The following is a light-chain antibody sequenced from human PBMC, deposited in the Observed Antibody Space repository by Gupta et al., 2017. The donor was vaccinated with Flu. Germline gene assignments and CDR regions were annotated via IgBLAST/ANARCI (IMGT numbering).Light chain of an antibody. V-gene: IGLV8-61*01. Sequence: QTVVTQEPSFSVTSGGTVTRTCGLSSGSVSSGYYPSWYRQTPGKPPRTLIYNTNTRSSGVPDRFSGSILGNKAALTITGAKADDESDYYCVLYMGSDIQVFGGWTKLTVL. CDR1: SGSVSSGYY. CDR2: NTN. J-gene: IGLJ2*01. CDR3: VLYMGSDIQV.